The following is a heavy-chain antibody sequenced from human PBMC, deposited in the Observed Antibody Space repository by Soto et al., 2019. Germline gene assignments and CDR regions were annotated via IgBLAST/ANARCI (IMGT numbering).Heavy chain of an antibody. D-gene: IGHD6-19*01. CDR3: ERGPGSGWYDY. J-gene: IGHJ4*02. CDR2: IFYNGNT. Sequence: SETLSLTCTVSGGSISGYYWSWIRQPPGKGLDWIGHIFYNGNTNYSPSLKSRVTISVDTSKNQFSLKLSSVTAADTAVYYCERGPGSGWYDYWGQGTLVTVSS. V-gene: IGHV4-59*12. CDR1: GGSISGYY.